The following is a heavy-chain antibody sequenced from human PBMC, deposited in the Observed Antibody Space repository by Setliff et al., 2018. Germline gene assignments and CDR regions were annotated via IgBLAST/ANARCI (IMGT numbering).Heavy chain of an antibody. CDR3: ARSPSFLGGYYCYYMDV. CDR1: GYSFTDYY. V-gene: IGHV1-46*01. D-gene: IGHD3-16*02. CDR2: INPSGGST. Sequence: ASVKVSCKASGYSFTDYYMHWVRQVPGRGLEWMGWINPSGGSTSYAQKFQGRVTMTRDTSTSTVYRELSSLRSEDTAVYYCARSPSFLGGYYCYYMDVWGKGTTVTVSS. J-gene: IGHJ6*03.